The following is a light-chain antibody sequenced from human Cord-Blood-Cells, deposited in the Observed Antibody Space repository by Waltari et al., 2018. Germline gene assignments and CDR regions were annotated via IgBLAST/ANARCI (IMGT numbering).Light chain of an antibody. CDR1: QRVSSY. Sequence: IVLTQSPATLSFSPGERATLSCRASQRVSSYLAWYQQKPGQAPRLLIYDASNRATGIPARFSGSGSGTDFTLTISSLEPEDFAVYYCQQRSNWPPTFGQGTKVEIK. J-gene: IGKJ1*01. CDR3: QQRSNWPPT. CDR2: DAS. V-gene: IGKV3-11*01.